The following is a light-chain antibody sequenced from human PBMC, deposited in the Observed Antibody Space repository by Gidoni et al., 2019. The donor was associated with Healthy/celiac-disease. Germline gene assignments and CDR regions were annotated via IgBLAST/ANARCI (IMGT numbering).Light chain of an antibody. J-gene: IGKJ1*01. CDR3: QQYNNWPRT. Sequence: EIVMTQSPATLSVSPGERATLSCRASQSVSSNLAWYQQTPGQAPRLLIYGASTRATGNPARFSGSGSGTEFTLTISSLQSEDFAVYCCQQYNNWPRTFGQGTKVEIK. V-gene: IGKV3-15*01. CDR2: GAS. CDR1: QSVSSN.